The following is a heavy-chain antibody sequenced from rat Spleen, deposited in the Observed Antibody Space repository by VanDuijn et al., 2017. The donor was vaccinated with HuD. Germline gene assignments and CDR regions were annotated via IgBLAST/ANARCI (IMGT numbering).Heavy chain of an antibody. V-gene: IGHV5-20*01. Sequence: EVQLVESGGGLVQPGRSMKLSCAASGFTFRNYDMAWVRQAPTKGLEWVASISYDGSGTYYQNSVKGRFTFSRDNAKSTLYLQMDSLRSEDTATYYCTTDLTYYGDNPRSDYWGQGVMVTVSS. J-gene: IGHJ2*01. CDR2: ISYDGSGT. D-gene: IGHD1-9*01. CDR3: TTDLTYYGDNPRSDY. CDR1: GFTFRNYD.